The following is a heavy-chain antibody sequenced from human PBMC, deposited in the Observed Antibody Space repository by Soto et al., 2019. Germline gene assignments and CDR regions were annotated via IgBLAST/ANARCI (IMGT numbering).Heavy chain of an antibody. Sequence: WASVKVSCKASGYTFTSYYMHWVRQAPGQGLEWMGIINPSGGSTSYAQKFQGRVTMTRDTSTSTVYMELSSLRSEDTAVYYCARAGGSIVPYYWFDPWGQGTLVTVSS. J-gene: IGHJ5*02. CDR1: GYTFTSYY. CDR3: ARAGGSIVPYYWFDP. V-gene: IGHV1-46*01. CDR2: INPSGGST. D-gene: IGHD2-2*01.